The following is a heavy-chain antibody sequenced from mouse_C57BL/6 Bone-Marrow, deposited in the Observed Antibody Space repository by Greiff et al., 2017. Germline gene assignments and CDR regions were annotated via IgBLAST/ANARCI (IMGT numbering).Heavy chain of an antibody. CDR3: ASPPYGSRRSDV. D-gene: IGHD1-1*01. Sequence: VQLQQSGPELVKPGASVKISCKASGYAFSSSWMNWVKQRPGKGLEWIGRIYPGDGDTNYNGKFTGKATLTADKSSSTAYMQLSSLTSEDSAVYCCASPPYGSRRSDVWGTGTTVTVSS. CDR2: IYPGDGDT. CDR1: GYAFSSSW. J-gene: IGHJ1*03. V-gene: IGHV1-82*01.